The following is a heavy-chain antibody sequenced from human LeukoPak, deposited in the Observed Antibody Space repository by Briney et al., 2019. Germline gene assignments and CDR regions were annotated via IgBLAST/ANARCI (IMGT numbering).Heavy chain of an antibody. J-gene: IGHJ4*02. CDR1: GYTFTSYG. CDR2: ISAYNGNT. V-gene: IGHV1-18*01. Sequence: ASVKVSCKASGYTFTSYGISWVRQAPRQGLEWMGWISAYNGNTNYAQKLQGRVTMTTDTSTSTAYMELRSLRSDDTAVYYCARDLRSTMVRGVPRALNYWGQGTLVTVSS. D-gene: IGHD3-10*01. CDR3: ARDLRSTMVRGVPRALNY.